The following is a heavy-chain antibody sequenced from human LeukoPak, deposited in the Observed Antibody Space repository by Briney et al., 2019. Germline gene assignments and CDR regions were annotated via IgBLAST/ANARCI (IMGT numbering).Heavy chain of an antibody. D-gene: IGHD1-1*01. CDR3: ARDMEPDAFDI. J-gene: IGHJ3*02. V-gene: IGHV3-7*01. CDR1: GFTFSSYW. CDR2: IKEDGSER. Sequence: GGSLRLSCVASGFTFSSYWMTWVRQAPGMGLEWVDNIKEDGSERNYVDSVRGRFTISRDIAKTSLYLQMNSLRAEDTAIYYCARDMEPDAFDIWGQGTMVTVSS.